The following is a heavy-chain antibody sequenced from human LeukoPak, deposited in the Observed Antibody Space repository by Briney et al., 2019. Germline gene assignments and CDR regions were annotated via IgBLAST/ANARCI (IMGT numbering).Heavy chain of an antibody. CDR3: ARSLATPPTPTFDY. Sequence: GGSLRLSCAASGFTFSTYSMNWVRQAPGKGLEWVSSISSSSTYIYYADSMRARFTISRDNAKNSLFLQMNSLRADDTAVYYCARSLATPPTPTFDYWGQGTLVTVSS. V-gene: IGHV3-21*01. J-gene: IGHJ4*02. D-gene: IGHD3-3*02. CDR1: GFTFSTYS. CDR2: ISSSSTYI.